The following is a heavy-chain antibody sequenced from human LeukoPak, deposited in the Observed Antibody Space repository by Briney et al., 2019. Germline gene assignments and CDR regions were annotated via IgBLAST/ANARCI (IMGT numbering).Heavy chain of an antibody. J-gene: IGHJ4*02. CDR2: ISYDGSNK. V-gene: IGHV3-30*18. D-gene: IGHD3-10*01. Sequence: PGRSLRLSCAASGFTFSSYGMHWVRQAPSKGLEWVAVISYDGSNKYYADSVKGRFTISRDNSKNTLYLQMNSLRAEDTAVYYCAKDQIRSFDYYGSGSYPDYWGQGTLVTVSS. CDR1: GFTFSSYG. CDR3: AKDQIRSFDYYGSGSYPDY.